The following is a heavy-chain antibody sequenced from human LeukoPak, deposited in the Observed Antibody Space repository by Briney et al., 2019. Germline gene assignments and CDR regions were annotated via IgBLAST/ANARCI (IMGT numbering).Heavy chain of an antibody. Sequence: GGSLRLSCAASGFTFSSYWMSWVRQAPGKGLEWVANKKQDGSEKYYVDSVKGRFTISRDNAKNSLYLQMNSLRAEDTAVYYCARDRKGYYFDYWGQGTLVTVSS. J-gene: IGHJ4*02. CDR3: ARDRKGYYFDY. V-gene: IGHV3-7*03. CDR2: KKQDGSEK. CDR1: GFTFSSYW.